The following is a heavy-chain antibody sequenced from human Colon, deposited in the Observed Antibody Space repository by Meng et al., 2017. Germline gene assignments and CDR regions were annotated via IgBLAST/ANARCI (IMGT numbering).Heavy chain of an antibody. D-gene: IGHD3-10*01. CDR1: GDSIRSSNW. CDR2: IYHSGST. Sequence: QGQLQESGPGLVKPSGTLALTCAVAGDSIRSSNWWSWVRQPPGRGLEWIGEIYHSGSTNYNLSLKNRVTMTVDKSKNEFSLTLSSVTAADTAFYYCARVIYASGNMAHLDYWGQGTLVTVSS. J-gene: IGHJ4*02. CDR3: ARVIYASGNMAHLDY. V-gene: IGHV4-4*02.